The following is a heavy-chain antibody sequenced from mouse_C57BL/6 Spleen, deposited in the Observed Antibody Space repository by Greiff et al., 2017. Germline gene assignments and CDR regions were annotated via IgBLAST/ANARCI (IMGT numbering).Heavy chain of an antibody. CDR1: GYTFTEYT. Sequence: QVQLQQSGAELVKPGASVKLSCKASGYTFTEYTIHWVKQRSGQGLEWIGWFYPGSGSIKYNEKFKDKATLTADKSSSTVYMELSGLTSEDSAVYFCDIHEGQSYGSSYWYFDVWGTGTTVTVSS. CDR3: DIHEGQSYGSSYWYFDV. CDR2: FYPGSGSI. J-gene: IGHJ1*03. D-gene: IGHD1-1*01. V-gene: IGHV1-62-2*01.